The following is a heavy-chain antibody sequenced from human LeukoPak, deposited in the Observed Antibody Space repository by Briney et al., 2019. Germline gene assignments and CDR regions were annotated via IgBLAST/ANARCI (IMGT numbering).Heavy chain of an antibody. V-gene: IGHV1-2*02. D-gene: IGHD3-22*01. CDR1: GYTFTDYY. CDR2: INPNSGGT. J-gene: IGHJ4*02. CDR3: ARVRYYDSSDYDY. Sequence: ASVKVSCKASGYTFTDYYMHWVRQAPGQGLEWMGWINPNSGGTNYAQKFQGRVTMTRDTSISTAYMELSRLRSDDTAVYYCARVRYYDSSDYDYWGQGTLVTVSS.